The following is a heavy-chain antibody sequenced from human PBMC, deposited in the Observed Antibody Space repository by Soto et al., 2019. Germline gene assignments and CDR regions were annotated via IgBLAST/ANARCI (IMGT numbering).Heavy chain of an antibody. Sequence: PGGSLRLSCVASGFTLWNYAMSWVRQAPGKGLEWVSVIGGRGSSTYYIDSVKGRFTISRDSSKNTLYLQMNSLRAEDTAIYYCAKDLPGELVPTCLDSWGRGTLVTVSS. V-gene: IGHV3-23*01. D-gene: IGHD3-16*01. J-gene: IGHJ5*02. CDR2: IGGRGSST. CDR3: AKDLPGELVPTCLDS. CDR1: GFTLWNYA.